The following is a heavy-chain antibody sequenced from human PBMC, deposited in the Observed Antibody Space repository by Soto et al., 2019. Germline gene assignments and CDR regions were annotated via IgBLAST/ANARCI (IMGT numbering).Heavy chain of an antibody. V-gene: IGHV6-1*01. D-gene: IGHD1-1*01. CDR2: TYYRSKWYN. Sequence: SQTLSLTCAISGDSVSSNSVVWNWIRQSPSRVLEWLGRTYYRSKWYNDYAVSVKSRITINPDTPKNQFSLQLNSVTPEDTAVYYCAREGLERHFDYWGQGTLVTVSS. CDR1: GDSVSSNSVV. J-gene: IGHJ4*02. CDR3: AREGLERHFDY.